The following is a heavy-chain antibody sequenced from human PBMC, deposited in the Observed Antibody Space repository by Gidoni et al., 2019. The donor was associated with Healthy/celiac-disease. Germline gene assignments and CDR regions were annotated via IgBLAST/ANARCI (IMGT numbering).Heavy chain of an antibody. CDR3: ARDNYDSSGYYPGKA. CDR1: GYTFTSYY. D-gene: IGHD3-22*01. Sequence: QVQLVQSGAEVKKPGASVKASCKASGYTFTSYYMHWVRQAPGQGLEWMGIINPSGGSTRYAQKFQGRVTMTRDTSTSTVYMELSSLRSEDTAVYYCARDNYDSSGYYPGKAWGQGTLVTVSS. J-gene: IGHJ5*02. CDR2: INPSGGST. V-gene: IGHV1-46*01.